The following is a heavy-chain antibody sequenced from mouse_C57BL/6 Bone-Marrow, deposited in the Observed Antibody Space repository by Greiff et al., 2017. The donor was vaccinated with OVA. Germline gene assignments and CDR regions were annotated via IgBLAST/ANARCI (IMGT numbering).Heavy chain of an antibody. CDR3: ARRTTVPYWYFDV. Sequence: QVQLQQSGPGLVQPSQSLSITCTVSGFSLTSYGVHWVRQSPGKGLEWLGVIWSGGSTDYNAAFISRLSISKDNSKSQVFFKMNSLQADDTAIYYCARRTTVPYWYFDVWGTGTTVTVSS. J-gene: IGHJ1*03. CDR1: GFSLTSYG. V-gene: IGHV2-2*01. D-gene: IGHD1-1*01. CDR2: IWSGGST.